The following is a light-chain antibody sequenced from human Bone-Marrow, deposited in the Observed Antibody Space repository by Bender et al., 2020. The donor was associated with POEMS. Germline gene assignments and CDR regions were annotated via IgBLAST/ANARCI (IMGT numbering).Light chain of an antibody. V-gene: IGLV2-14*02. Sequence: QSALTQPASVSGSPGQSITISCAGTSSDVGSYDLVSWYQQHPGKAPKLMIYEVSKRPSGVSNRFSGSKSGNTASLTVSGLQADDEAEYYCSSYAGGHNLIFGGGTKLTVL. J-gene: IGLJ2*01. CDR1: SSDVGSYDL. CDR2: EVS. CDR3: SSYAGGHNLI.